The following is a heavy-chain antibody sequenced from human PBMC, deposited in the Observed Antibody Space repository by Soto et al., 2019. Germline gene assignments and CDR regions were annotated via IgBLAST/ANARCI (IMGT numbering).Heavy chain of an antibody. V-gene: IGHV3-23*01. Sequence: EVQLLESGGGLVRPGESLRLSCAASGFIFNNYAMNWVRQAPGEGLEWVSVISGSGGGAYYADSVQGRFTISRDNSKNTLYLQTNSLRAEDTAIYYCVREGSGWYSRGSFDFWGRGTMVTVSS. CDR1: GFIFNNYA. CDR3: VREGSGWYSRGSFDF. J-gene: IGHJ3*01. D-gene: IGHD6-19*01. CDR2: ISGSGGGA.